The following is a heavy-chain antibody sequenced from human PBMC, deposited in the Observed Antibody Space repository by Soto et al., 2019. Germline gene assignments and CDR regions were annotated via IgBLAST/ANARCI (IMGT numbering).Heavy chain of an antibody. CDR3: AKGGTSHIYGIDV. CDR1: GFTFSRYG. D-gene: IGHD3-16*01. V-gene: IGHV3-30*18. Sequence: HPGGSLRLSCAASGFTFSRYGMHWVRQAPGKGLEWVVVISYDGSKKYYADSVKGRFTISRDNSKNTLYLEMNNLRAEDTAIYFCAKGGTSHIYGIDVWGPGTTVTVSS. J-gene: IGHJ6*02. CDR2: ISYDGSKK.